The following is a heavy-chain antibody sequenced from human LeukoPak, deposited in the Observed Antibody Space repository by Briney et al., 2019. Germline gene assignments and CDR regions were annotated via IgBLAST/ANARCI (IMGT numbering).Heavy chain of an antibody. V-gene: IGHV1-2*02. D-gene: IGHD3-3*01. CDR1: GYTFTGYY. J-gene: IGHJ5*02. CDR3: ARGGYDFWSGYSASWFDP. CDR2: INPNSGGT. Sequence: ASVKVSCKASGYTFTGYYMHWVRQAPGQGLEWMGWINPNSGGTSYAQKFQGRVTMTRDTSISTAYMELSRLRSDDTAVYYCARGGYDFWSGYSASWFDPWGQGTLVTVSS.